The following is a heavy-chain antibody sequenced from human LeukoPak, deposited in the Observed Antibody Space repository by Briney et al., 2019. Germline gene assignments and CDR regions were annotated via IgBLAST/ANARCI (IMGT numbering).Heavy chain of an antibody. CDR3: ARVDGSWLQFGLDY. D-gene: IGHD5-24*01. J-gene: IGHJ4*02. CDR2: IWYDGSYK. V-gene: IGHV3-33*01. Sequence: QTGGSLRLSCAASGFTFSSYGMHWVRQAPGKGLEWVAVIWYDGSYKYYADSVKGRFTISRDNSKNTLFLQMNSLRVDDTAVYYCARVDGSWLQFGLDYWGQGTLVTVFS. CDR1: GFTFSSYG.